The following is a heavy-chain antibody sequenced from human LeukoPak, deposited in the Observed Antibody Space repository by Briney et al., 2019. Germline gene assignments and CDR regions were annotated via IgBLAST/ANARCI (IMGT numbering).Heavy chain of an antibody. CDR1: GFTFSSYE. J-gene: IGHJ4*02. Sequence: GGSLRLSCAASGFTFSSYEMNWVRQAPGKGLEWLSYISSTGNTIYYADSVKGRFTISRDNAKNSLYLQMNSLRAEDTAVYYCARGPKYYSSSSHFDYWGQGTLVTVSS. D-gene: IGHD6-6*01. V-gene: IGHV3-48*03. CDR3: ARGPKYYSSSSHFDY. CDR2: ISSTGNTI.